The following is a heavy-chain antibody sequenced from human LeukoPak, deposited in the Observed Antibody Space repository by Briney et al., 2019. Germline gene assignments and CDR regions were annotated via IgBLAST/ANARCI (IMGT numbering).Heavy chain of an antibody. Sequence: SETLSLTCTVSGGSISSYYWSWIRQPPGKGLEGIGYTYYSGSTNYNPSLKSRVTISVDTSKNQFSLKLSSVTAADTAVYYCARAGYYKNWFDPWGQGTLVTVSS. V-gene: IGHV4-59*01. CDR3: ARAGYYKNWFDP. D-gene: IGHD3-9*01. CDR1: GGSISSYY. CDR2: TYYSGST. J-gene: IGHJ5*02.